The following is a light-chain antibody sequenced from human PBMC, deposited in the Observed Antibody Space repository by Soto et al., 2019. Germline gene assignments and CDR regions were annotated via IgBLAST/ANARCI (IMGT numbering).Light chain of an antibody. J-gene: IGKJ1*01. CDR2: GAS. V-gene: IGKV3-20*01. CDR1: QSVSSSY. Sequence: EIVLTQSPGTLSLFSGERANPSCRASQSVSSSYLAWYQRKPGQAPRLLIYGASSRATGIPDRFSGGGSGADFTLTISSLQSEDFAIYYCQQYKNGWTCGQGNKGDIK. CDR3: QQYKNGWT.